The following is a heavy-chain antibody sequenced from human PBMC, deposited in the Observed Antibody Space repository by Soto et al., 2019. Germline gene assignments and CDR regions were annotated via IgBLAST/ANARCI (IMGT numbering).Heavy chain of an antibody. V-gene: IGHV4-59*08. CDR2: IYYSGTT. D-gene: IGHD3-10*01. CDR1: DDSISTYY. J-gene: IGHJ3*02. CDR3: ARLGGITMVRGVLTAFDI. Sequence: PSETMSLTCSVSDDSISTYYWSWIRQPPGRELEWIAYIYYSGTTNYNPSLKSRVTVSLDTYKNQFSLKLSSVTAADTALYYCARLGGITMVRGVLTAFDIWGQGTMVTVSS.